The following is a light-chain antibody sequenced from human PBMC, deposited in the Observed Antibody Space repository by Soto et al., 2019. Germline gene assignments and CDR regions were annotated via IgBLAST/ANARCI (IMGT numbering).Light chain of an antibody. Sequence: QSVLSEPASVSGSLGQSISISCTGTSSDVSGYNYVSWYQQHPGKAPKRMIYELSNRPSGVSNRFSGSKSGNTASLTISGLQVEDEADYYCSSNTSSSTRVFVTGTKVNVL. CDR3: SSNTSSSTRV. CDR1: SSDVSGYNY. J-gene: IGLJ1*01. CDR2: ELS. V-gene: IGLV2-14*01.